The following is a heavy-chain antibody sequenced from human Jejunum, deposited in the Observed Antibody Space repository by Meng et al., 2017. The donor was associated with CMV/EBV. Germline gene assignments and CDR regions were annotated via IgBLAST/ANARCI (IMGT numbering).Heavy chain of an antibody. CDR2: IYRGDDK. CDR3: AHFVGGYYPSRPDY. Sequence: ITLKASRPTLVKPQPTLPLTCSFSGFSPSTSGEGVGWIRQPPGKALEWLALIYRGDDKRYSPSLNSRLTIAKDTSKNEVVLTLTNMGPIDTGTYYCAHFVGGYYPSRPDYWGQGTLVTVSS. V-gene: IGHV2-5*02. CDR1: GFSPSTSGEG. D-gene: IGHD1-26*01. J-gene: IGHJ4*02.